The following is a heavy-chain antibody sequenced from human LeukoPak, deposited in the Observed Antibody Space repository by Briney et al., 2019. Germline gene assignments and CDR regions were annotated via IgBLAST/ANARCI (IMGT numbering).Heavy chain of an antibody. J-gene: IGHJ5*02. CDR3: ARDVHGDYGSGWFDP. V-gene: IGHV1-69*05. CDR2: IMPLFGTA. CDR1: GGTFNNTA. Sequence: SVRVSCKTSGGTFNNTAISWVRQAPGQGLEWLGGIMPLFGTAGYAQKFQGRVTITKDESTRTVYLELTSLTSDDTAVYYCARDVHGDYGSGWFDPWGQGTLVSVSS. D-gene: IGHD4-17*01.